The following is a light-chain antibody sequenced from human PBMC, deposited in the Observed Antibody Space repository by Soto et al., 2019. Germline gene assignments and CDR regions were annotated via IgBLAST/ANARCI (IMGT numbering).Light chain of an antibody. Sequence: IVLTQSPGTLSLSPVEGSTLSCRASQSVNNNYLAWYQQKPGQAPRLLIYGASKRATGIPDRFSGSGSGTDFTLTISRLEPEDFAVYYCHQYSNLPVTFGGGNKVAIK. CDR3: HQYSNLPVT. V-gene: IGKV3-20*01. J-gene: IGKJ4*01. CDR1: QSVNNNY. CDR2: GAS.